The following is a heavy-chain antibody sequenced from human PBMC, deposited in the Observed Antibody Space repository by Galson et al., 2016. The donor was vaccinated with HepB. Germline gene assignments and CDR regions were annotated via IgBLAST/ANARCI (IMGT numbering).Heavy chain of an antibody. CDR1: GFSSRFTFSHYA. CDR2: ISDSGDST. V-gene: IGHV3-23*01. J-gene: IGHJ4*02. Sequence: SLRLSCAASGFSSRFTFSHYAMSWVRQAPGKGLEWVSVISDSGDSTYYADSVKGRFTISRDNSKNTLYLQMNSLRVEDTAVYYCATRGGGNLLFGYWGRGTLVTVSS. D-gene: IGHD4-23*01. CDR3: ATRGGGNLLFGY.